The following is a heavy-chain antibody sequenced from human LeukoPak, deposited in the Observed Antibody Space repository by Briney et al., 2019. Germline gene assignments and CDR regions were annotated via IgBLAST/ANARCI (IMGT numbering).Heavy chain of an antibody. V-gene: IGHV4-59*01. Sequence: SETLSLTCTVSGGSISSYHWSWIRQPPWKGLESIGYICASGSTHYNPSLKSRVTISVDTSKNQFSLKLSSVTAADTAVYYCARARNYYDSSGFYYEGDAFDIWGQGTMVTVSS. CDR2: ICASGST. D-gene: IGHD3-22*01. CDR1: GGSISSYH. CDR3: ARARNYYDSSGFYYEGDAFDI. J-gene: IGHJ3*02.